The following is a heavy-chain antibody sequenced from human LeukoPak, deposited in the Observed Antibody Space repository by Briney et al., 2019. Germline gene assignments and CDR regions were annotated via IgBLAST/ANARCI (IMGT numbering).Heavy chain of an antibody. J-gene: IGHJ4*02. D-gene: IGHD6-19*01. CDR1: EFTFSYYW. CDR2: ISSDGGST. V-gene: IGHV3-74*01. CDR3: ARDDSNGIDY. Sequence: GGSLRLSCAASEFTFSYYWMYWVRQRPGQGLVSVSRISSDGGSTTYADSVKGRFTISRDNAKNTLYLQMHSLRVEDTGIYYCARDDSNGIDYWGQGTLVTVSS.